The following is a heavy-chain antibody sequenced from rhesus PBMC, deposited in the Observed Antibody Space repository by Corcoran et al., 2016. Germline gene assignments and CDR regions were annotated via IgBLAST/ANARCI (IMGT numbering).Heavy chain of an antibody. V-gene: IGHV4-169*02. CDR1: GGSISSSY. D-gene: IGHD4-29*01. J-gene: IGHJ4*01. CDR2: IYGSASST. CDR3: ARDVSVAAKGDFDY. Sequence: QLQLQESGPGLVKPSETLSVTCAVSGGSISSSYWSWIRQAPGKGLEWIGYIYGSASSTNYNPSLKSRVTLSVETSKNQLSLKLSSVTTADTAVYYCARDVSVAAKGDFDYWGQGVLVTVSS.